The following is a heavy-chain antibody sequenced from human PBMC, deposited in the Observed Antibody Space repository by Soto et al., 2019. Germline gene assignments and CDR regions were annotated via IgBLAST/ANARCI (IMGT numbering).Heavy chain of an antibody. Sequence: SSETLSLTCTVSGGSISSSSYYWGWIRQPPGKGLEWIGSIYYSGSTYYNPSLKSRVTISVDTSKNQFSLKLSSVTAANTAVYYCARHALYLSSSGWYGATTCFDPWGQGTWVPGSP. CDR3: ARHALYLSSSGWYGATTCFDP. D-gene: IGHD6-19*01. CDR2: IYYSGST. V-gene: IGHV4-39*01. CDR1: GGSISSSSYY. J-gene: IGHJ5*02.